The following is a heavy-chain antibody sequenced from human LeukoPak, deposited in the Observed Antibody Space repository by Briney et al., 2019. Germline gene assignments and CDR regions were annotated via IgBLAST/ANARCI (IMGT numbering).Heavy chain of an antibody. CDR3: AREPPTTKHRGYFHY. V-gene: IGHV3-21*01. CDR2: ISSSSSYI. Sequence: GGSLRLSCAASGFTLGSYSMEWVRLAPGKGLEWVSSISSSSSYIYYADTVKVRFTISRYNDKISLYLQRHSLRAEDTAVYDCAREPPTTKHRGYFHYWGQGTLVTVSS. CDR1: GFTLGSYS. D-gene: IGHD1-7*01. J-gene: IGHJ4*02.